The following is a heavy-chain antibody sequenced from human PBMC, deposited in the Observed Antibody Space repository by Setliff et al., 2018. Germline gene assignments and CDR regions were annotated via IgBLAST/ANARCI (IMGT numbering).Heavy chain of an antibody. Sequence: SETLSLTCTVSGGSISSTSYYWAWIRQPPGKGLEWTGSIYYRGSTFIYPSLRSRVTISADTSKNQFSLKLTSVTAADTAVYYFRLAHCSSPSCEEALDYWSQGTLVTVSS. J-gene: IGHJ4*02. CDR3: RLAHCSSPSCEEALDY. CDR1: GGSISSTSYY. CDR2: IYYRGST. D-gene: IGHD2-2*01. V-gene: IGHV4-39*07.